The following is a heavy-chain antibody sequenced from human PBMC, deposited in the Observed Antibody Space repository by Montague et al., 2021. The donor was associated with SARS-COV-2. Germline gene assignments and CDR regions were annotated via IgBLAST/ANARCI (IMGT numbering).Heavy chain of an antibody. J-gene: IGHJ6*02. CDR3: ARRTYVIFTGYGYGMDV. CDR2: IDWDDDK. V-gene: IGHV2-70*11. CDR1: GFSLSTRGMC. Sequence: PALVKPTQTLTLTCTFSGFSLSTRGMCVSWIRQPPGKALEWLARIDWDDDKYYSTSLKTRLTISKDTSKNQVVLTMTNMDPVDTATYYCARRTYVIFTGYGYGMDVWGQGTTVTVSS. D-gene: IGHD3-9*01.